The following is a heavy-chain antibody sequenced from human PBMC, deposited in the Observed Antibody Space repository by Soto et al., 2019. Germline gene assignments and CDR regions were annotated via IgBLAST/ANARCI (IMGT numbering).Heavy chain of an antibody. D-gene: IGHD5-18*01. J-gene: IGHJ4*02. CDR1: CGTLSSGACY. CDR3: AREFSGYSYAHFDY. CDR2: IYYSGST. V-gene: IGHV4-31*03. Sequence: TLSLTSTVSCGTLSSGACYWIWNRQHPGKGLEWIGYIYYSGSTYYNPSLKSRVTISVDTSKSQFSLKLSSVTAADTAVYYCAREFSGYSYAHFDYWGQGTRVTVSA.